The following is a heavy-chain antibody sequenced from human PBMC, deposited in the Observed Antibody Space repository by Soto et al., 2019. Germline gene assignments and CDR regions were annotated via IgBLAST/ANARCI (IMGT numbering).Heavy chain of an antibody. CDR3: AKGEGGSHVGYNDFDY. Sequence: QVQLLESGGGVVQPGRSLRLSCAASGFTFSSYGMHWVRQAPGKGLEWVAVISYDGSNKYYADSMKGRFTISRDNSKNTLYLQMNSLRAEDTAVYYCAKGEGGSHVGYNDFDYWGQGTLVTVSS. CDR2: ISYDGSNK. D-gene: IGHD5-12*01. J-gene: IGHJ4*02. CDR1: GFTFSSYG. V-gene: IGHV3-30*18.